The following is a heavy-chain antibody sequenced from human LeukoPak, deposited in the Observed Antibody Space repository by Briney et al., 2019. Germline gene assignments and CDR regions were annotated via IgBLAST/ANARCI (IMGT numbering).Heavy chain of an antibody. D-gene: IGHD3-22*01. Sequence: SETLSLTCTVSGGSISSGGYYWSWTRQPPGKGLEWIGYIYHSGSTYYNPSLKSRVTISVDRSKNQFSLKLSSVTAADTAVYYCARSSGPDAGAFDIWGQGTVVTVSS. J-gene: IGHJ3*02. CDR2: IYHSGST. CDR3: ARSSGPDAGAFDI. V-gene: IGHV4-30-2*01. CDR1: GGSISSGGYY.